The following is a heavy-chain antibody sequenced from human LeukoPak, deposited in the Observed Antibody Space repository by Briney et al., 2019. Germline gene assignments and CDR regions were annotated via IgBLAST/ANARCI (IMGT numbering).Heavy chain of an antibody. CDR1: GXSVSSNSAA. J-gene: IGHJ4*02. CDR2: TYYRSKWYH. V-gene: IGHV6-1*01. CDR3: ARFLGIGSQRYYFDS. D-gene: IGHD6-19*01. Sequence: SQTLSLTCAISGXSVSSNSAAWSWIRQSPSRGLEWLGRTYYRSKWYHDYAVSVRSRVSVNPDTSKNQFSLQLNSVTPEDTAVYYCARFLGIGSQRYYFDSWGQGTLVTVSS.